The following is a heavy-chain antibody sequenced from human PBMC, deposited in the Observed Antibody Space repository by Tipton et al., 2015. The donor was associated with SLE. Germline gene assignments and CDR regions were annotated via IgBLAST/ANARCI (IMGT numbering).Heavy chain of an antibody. D-gene: IGHD6-19*01. J-gene: IGHJ4*02. CDR3: TRASYNRGWFPRY. Sequence: SLRLSCADSGFTFDDYAMHWVRQAPGKDLEWVSGITWDSGSVAYADSVKGRFTISRDNANNSLYLHMNSLRPEDTAFYYCTRASYNRGWFPRYWGQGTLVTVSS. CDR1: GFTFDDYA. V-gene: IGHV3-9*01. CDR2: ITWDSGSV.